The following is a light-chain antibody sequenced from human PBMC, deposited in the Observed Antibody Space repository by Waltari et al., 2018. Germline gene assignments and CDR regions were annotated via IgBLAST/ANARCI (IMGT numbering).Light chain of an antibody. CDR3: QTGGHGTWV. Sequence: QLVLTQSPSASASLGASVKLTCTLSSGHSSNVIAWLQQQPEKGPRYLMKVNSDGSHNKGDESPDRCSSSSSGAERYLTISSLQSEDEADYYCQTGGHGTWVFGGGTKLTVL. J-gene: IGLJ3*02. CDR2: VNSDGSH. CDR1: SGHSSNV. V-gene: IGLV4-69*01.